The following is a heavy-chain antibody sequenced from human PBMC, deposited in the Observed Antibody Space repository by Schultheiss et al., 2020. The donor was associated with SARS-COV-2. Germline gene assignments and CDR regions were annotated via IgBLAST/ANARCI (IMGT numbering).Heavy chain of an antibody. J-gene: IGHJ6*02. Sequence: ASVKVSCKASGYTFTGYYMHWVRQAPGQGLEWMGWINPNSGGTNYAQKFQGRVTMTRDTSISTAYMELSRLRSDDTAVYYCARDPQLGYGMDVWGQGTTVTVSS. V-gene: IGHV1-2*02. D-gene: IGHD6-13*01. CDR1: GYTFTGYY. CDR3: ARDPQLGYGMDV. CDR2: INPNSGGT.